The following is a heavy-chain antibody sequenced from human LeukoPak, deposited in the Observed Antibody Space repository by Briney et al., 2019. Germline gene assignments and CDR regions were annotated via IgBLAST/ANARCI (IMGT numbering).Heavy chain of an antibody. CDR2: IGTAGDT. J-gene: IGHJ4*01. CDR1: GFTSSTYD. V-gene: IGHV3-13*01. Sequence: GGSLRLSCAASGFTSSTYDIHWVRQARGKGLESVSSIGTAGDTYYAGSVRRRFTISREDVKNAFYLQMNSLRPGDTAVYYCARGPVVGITGTKGYFDYWGHGTLVTVSS. CDR3: ARGPVVGITGTKGYFDY. D-gene: IGHD1-7*01.